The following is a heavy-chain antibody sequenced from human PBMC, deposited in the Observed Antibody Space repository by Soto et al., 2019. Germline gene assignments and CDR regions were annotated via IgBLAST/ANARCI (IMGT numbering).Heavy chain of an antibody. V-gene: IGHV1-18*01. J-gene: IGHJ4*02. Sequence: ASVKVSCKASGYTFSNFSISWVRQAPGEGLEWMGWISPYNGNTNYAQILQGRVTMTRDTSTSTAYMELSRLRSDDTAVYYCARDKSSVAGTFEFDYWGQGTLVTVSS. CDR2: ISPYNGNT. CDR3: ARDKSSVAGTFEFDY. D-gene: IGHD6-19*01. CDR1: GYTFSNFS.